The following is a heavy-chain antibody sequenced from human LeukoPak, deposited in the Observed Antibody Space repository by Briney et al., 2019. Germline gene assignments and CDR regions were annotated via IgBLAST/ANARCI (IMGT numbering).Heavy chain of an antibody. Sequence: ASVKVSCKASGYTFTDFYMHLLRQAPGQGLAWMGWINPKSGGTRYAQRFQGRVTMTRDTSISTSYMEVSRLIYDDTAVYYCAREAGDNAYDVWGQGTMVTVSS. D-gene: IGHD2-21*01. CDR2: INPKSGGT. CDR3: AREAGDNAYDV. J-gene: IGHJ3*01. CDR1: GYTFTDFY. V-gene: IGHV1-2*02.